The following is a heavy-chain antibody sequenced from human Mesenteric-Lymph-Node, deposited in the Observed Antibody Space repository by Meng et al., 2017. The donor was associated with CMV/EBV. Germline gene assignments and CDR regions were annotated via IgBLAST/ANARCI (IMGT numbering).Heavy chain of an antibody. V-gene: IGHV1-18*01. Sequence: ASVKVSCKASGYTFATYDISWVRQAPGEGLEWMGWISANNANTKSAQKFQGRVTMTRDTSTSTVYMELSSLRSEDTAVYYCAREDITIFGVVLDPWGQGTLVTVSS. CDR1: GYTFATYD. J-gene: IGHJ5*02. CDR2: ISANNANT. CDR3: AREDITIFGVVLDP. D-gene: IGHD3-3*01.